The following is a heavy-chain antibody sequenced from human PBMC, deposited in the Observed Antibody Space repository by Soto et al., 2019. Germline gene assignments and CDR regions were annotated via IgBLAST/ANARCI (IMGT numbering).Heavy chain of an antibody. V-gene: IGHV3-53*01. D-gene: IGHD3-22*01. CDR1: GFTVSSNY. J-gene: IGHJ4*02. CDR2: IYNTGTT. Sequence: GGSLRLSCAASGFTVSSNYMSWVRQAPGKGLEWVSVIYNTGTTYYADSVRGRFTISRDISKNTLHLQMNSLRAEDTALYYCARDGFQYDDGGYYEFDYWGQGTMVTVSS. CDR3: ARDGFQYDDGGYYEFDY.